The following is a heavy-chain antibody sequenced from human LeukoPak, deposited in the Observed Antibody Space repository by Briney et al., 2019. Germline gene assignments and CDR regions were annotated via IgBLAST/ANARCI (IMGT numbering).Heavy chain of an antibody. Sequence: SVKVSCKASGGTFISYAISWVRQAPGQGLEWMGGIIPIFGTANYAQKFQGRVTITADESTSTACMELSSLRSEDTAVYYCARDPAVAGYLDYWGQGTLVTVSS. D-gene: IGHD6-19*01. CDR3: ARDPAVAGYLDY. V-gene: IGHV1-69*13. CDR1: GGTFISYA. CDR2: IIPIFGTA. J-gene: IGHJ4*02.